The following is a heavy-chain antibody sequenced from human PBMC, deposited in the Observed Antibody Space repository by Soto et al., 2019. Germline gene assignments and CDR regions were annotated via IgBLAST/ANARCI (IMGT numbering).Heavy chain of an antibody. D-gene: IGHD1-26*01. CDR2: IYTSGST. Sequence: SETLPLTCTVSGGSISSDYWSWIRQPAGKGLEWIGRIYTSGSTNYNPSLKSRVTMSVDTSKNQFSLKLSSVTAADTAVYYCARDGSGSYAYYFDYWGQGTLVTVSS. CDR1: GGSISSDY. V-gene: IGHV4-4*07. J-gene: IGHJ4*02. CDR3: ARDGSGSYAYYFDY.